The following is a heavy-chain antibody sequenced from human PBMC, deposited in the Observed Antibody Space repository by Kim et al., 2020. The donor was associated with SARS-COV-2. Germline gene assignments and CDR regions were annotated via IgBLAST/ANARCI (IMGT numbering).Heavy chain of an antibody. CDR3: ARTQYTRHYFYGMDV. CDR1: GFSLNSSTMF. J-gene: IGHJ6*02. CDR2: FDWDDDK. V-gene: IGHV2-70*01. D-gene: IGHD5-18*01. Sequence: SGPTLVNPTQTLTLTCTFSGFSLNSSTMFVSWIRQRPGKALEWLALFDWDDDKNHSTSLKTRLTISKDTSKNQVVLRMTNMDPVDTATYYCARTQYTRHYFYGMDVWGQGTTVTVSS.